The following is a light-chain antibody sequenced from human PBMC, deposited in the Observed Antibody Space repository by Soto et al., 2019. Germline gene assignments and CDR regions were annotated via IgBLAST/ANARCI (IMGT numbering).Light chain of an antibody. CDR1: QSISTW. CDR3: LQYSSYPFT. V-gene: IGKV1-5*01. J-gene: IGKJ2*01. Sequence: DIQMTQSPSTLSASVGDRVTITCRASQSISTWLAWYQQKPGKAPKFLMSDASTLQGGVPSSFSGSASGTEFTLTISSLQPDDIATYYCLQYSSYPFTFGQGTKLEIK. CDR2: DAS.